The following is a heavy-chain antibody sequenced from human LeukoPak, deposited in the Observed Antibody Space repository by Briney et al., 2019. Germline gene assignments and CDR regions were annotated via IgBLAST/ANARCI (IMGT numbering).Heavy chain of an antibody. CDR1: GGSISSYY. D-gene: IGHD6-13*01. CDR3: ARQEQQLIYNCFDP. CDR2: IYYRGST. Sequence: SQTLSLTCTVSGGSISSYYWSWIRQPPGKGLDWIGYIYYRGSTNYNPSLKSRVTISVDTSKNQFSLKLSSVTAADTAVYYCARQEQQLIYNCFDPWGQGTLVTVSS. V-gene: IGHV4-59*01. J-gene: IGHJ5*02.